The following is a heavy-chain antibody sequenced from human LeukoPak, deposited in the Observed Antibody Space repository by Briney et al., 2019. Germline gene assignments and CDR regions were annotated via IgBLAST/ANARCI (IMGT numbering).Heavy chain of an antibody. CDR2: INHSGST. J-gene: IGHJ5*02. D-gene: IGHD6-19*01. Sequence: SETLSLTCAVYGGSFSGYYWSWIRQPPGKGLEWIGEINHSGSTNYNPSLKSRVTISVDTSKNQFSLKLRSVTAADTAVYYCARGQARLSWFDPWGQGTLVTVSS. CDR1: GGSFSGYY. CDR3: ARGQARLSWFDP. V-gene: IGHV4-34*01.